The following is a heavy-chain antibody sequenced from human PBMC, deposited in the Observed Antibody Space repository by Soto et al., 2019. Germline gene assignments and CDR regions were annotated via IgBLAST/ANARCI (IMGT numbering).Heavy chain of an antibody. CDR2: IIPIFGIA. D-gene: IGHD3-16*01. V-gene: IGHV1-69*13. CDR3: ARDGGRPGGRYYYAMDV. J-gene: IGHJ6*02. Sequence: SVKVSCKASGGTFSRYSITWVRQAPGHGLEWIGRIIPIFGIASYAQKFQGRVTITADESTSTAYMELSSLRDEDTAVYYCARDGGRPGGRYYYAMDVWGHGTTVTVSS. CDR1: GGTFSRYS.